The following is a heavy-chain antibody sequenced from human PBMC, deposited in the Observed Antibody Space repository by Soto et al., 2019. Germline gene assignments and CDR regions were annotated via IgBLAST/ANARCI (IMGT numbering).Heavy chain of an antibody. D-gene: IGHD5-12*01. CDR2: IYYSGST. V-gene: IGHV4-59*01. CDR3: ARDGGYVYFDY. J-gene: IGHJ4*02. CDR1: GGSIISYY. Sequence: TLSLTCTVSGGSIISYYWSWIRQPPGKGLEWIGYIYYSGSTNYNPSLKSRVTISVDTSKNQFSLKLSSVTAADTAVYYCARDGGYVYFDYWGQGTLVTVSS.